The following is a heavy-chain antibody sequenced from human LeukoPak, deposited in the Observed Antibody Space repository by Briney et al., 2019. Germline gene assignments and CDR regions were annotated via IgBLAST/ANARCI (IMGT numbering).Heavy chain of an antibody. V-gene: IGHV4-38-2*02. CDR3: ARVPQCTSCSRVHYGYYYGRAFDI. Sequence: PSETLSLTCTVSGYSISSGYYWGWIRQPPGKGLEWIGSIYHSGSTYYNPSLKSRVTISVDTSKNQFSLKLSSVTAADTAVYYCARVPQCTSCSRVHYGYYYGRAFDIWGQGTMVTVSS. D-gene: IGHD3-22*01. CDR2: IYHSGST. CDR1: GYSISSGYY. J-gene: IGHJ3*02.